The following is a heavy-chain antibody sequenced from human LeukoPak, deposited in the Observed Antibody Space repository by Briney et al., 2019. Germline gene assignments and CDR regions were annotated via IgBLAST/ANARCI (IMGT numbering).Heavy chain of an antibody. CDR1: GGTFSIYA. V-gene: IGHV1-69*13. Sequence: GASVTVSCKASGGTFSIYAISWVRQAPGQGLEWMGVIIPIFGTANYAQKFQGRVTITADESTSTAYMELSSLRSEDTAVYYCARDSGSSFGYYYYGMDVWGQGTTVTVSS. J-gene: IGHJ6*02. CDR2: IIPIFGTA. CDR3: ARDSGSSFGYYYYGMDV. D-gene: IGHD6-6*01.